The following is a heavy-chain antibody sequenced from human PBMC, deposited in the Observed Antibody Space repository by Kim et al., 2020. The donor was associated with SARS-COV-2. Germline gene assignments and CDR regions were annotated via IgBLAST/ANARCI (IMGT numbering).Heavy chain of an antibody. CDR1: GFTFSSYA. CDR3: AKDQAPPDDSSGYYYPYYFDY. D-gene: IGHD3-22*01. J-gene: IGHJ4*02. V-gene: IGHV3-23*01. Sequence: GGSLRLSCAASGFTFSSYAMSWVRQAPGKGLEWVSAISGSGGSTYYADSVKGRFTISRDNSKNTLYLQMNSLRAEDTAVYYCAKDQAPPDDSSGYYYPYYFDYWGQGTLVTVSS. CDR2: ISGSGGST.